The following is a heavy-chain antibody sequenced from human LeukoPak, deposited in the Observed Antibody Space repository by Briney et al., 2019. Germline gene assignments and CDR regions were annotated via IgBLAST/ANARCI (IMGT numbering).Heavy chain of an antibody. CDR3: ARHGRESRYFDWLLYYIDH. D-gene: IGHD3-9*01. CDR2: IHYSGNT. CDR1: GASISAYS. J-gene: IGHJ4*02. Sequence: SETLSLTCTVSGASISAYSWSWIRHPQGTGLEWIGCIHYSGNTHCNPSLESRVTLSVDTSKNQFSLKLSSVTAADTAVYYCARHGRESRYFDWLLYYIDHWGQGALVTVSS. V-gene: IGHV4-59*08.